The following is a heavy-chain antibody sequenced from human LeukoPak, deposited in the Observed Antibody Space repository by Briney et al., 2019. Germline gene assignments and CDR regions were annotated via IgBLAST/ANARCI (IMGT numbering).Heavy chain of an antibody. CDR2: ISGSGDST. CDR3: AKDRQSSYRSGSYYAIDY. V-gene: IGHV3-23*01. CDR1: GFTFSSYA. D-gene: IGHD3-10*01. Sequence: PGGSLRLSCAASGFTFSSYAMTWIRQAPGKGLEWVSAISGSGDSTYCADSVKGRFTISRDNSKNTLYLQMNTLRAEDTAVYYCAKDRQSSYRSGSYYAIDYWGQGTLVTVSS. J-gene: IGHJ4*02.